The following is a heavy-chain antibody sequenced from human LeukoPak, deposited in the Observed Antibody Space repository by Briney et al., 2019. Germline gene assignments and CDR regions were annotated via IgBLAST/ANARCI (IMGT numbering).Heavy chain of an antibody. J-gene: IGHJ6*03. V-gene: IGHV4-38-2*02. CDR3: ARHGWDSGTFYSSYFYFMDV. CDR2: INHSGST. Sequence: SETLSLTCTVSGYSIRSGFYWGWIRQPPGKGLEWIGEINHSGSTNYNPSLKSRVSISADTSKNQFSLKLSSVTAADTAVYYCARHGWDSGTFYSSYFYFMDVWGKGTTVTISS. D-gene: IGHD1-26*01. CDR1: GYSIRSGFY.